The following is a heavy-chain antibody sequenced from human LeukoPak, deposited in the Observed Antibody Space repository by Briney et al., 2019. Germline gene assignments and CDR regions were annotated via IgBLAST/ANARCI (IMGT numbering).Heavy chain of an antibody. Sequence: GGSLRLSSAASGFTFSSYGMPWVRQAPGKGLEWVAVISYDGSNKYYADSVRGRFTISRDNSKNTLYLQMNSLRAEDTAVYYCAKDQRITGTPGYWGQGTLVTVSS. D-gene: IGHD1-20*01. CDR2: ISYDGSNK. V-gene: IGHV3-30*18. CDR3: AKDQRITGTPGY. J-gene: IGHJ4*02. CDR1: GFTFSSYG.